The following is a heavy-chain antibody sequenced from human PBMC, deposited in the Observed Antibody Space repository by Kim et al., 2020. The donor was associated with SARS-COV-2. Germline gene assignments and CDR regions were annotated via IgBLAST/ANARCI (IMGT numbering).Heavy chain of an antibody. D-gene: IGHD4-17*01. J-gene: IGHJ3*02. CDR3: ARGVWDGDREWLAFDI. Sequence: SLKSRVTISVDTSKNQFSLKLSSVTAADTAVYYCARGVWDGDREWLAFDIWGQGTMVTVSS. V-gene: IGHV4-59*09.